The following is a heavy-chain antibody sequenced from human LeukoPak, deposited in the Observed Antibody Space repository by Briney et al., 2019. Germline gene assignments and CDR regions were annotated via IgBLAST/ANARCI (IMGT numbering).Heavy chain of an antibody. D-gene: IGHD1-26*01. CDR1: GFTFSRYW. CDR2: INSDWTNT. J-gene: IGHJ4*02. V-gene: IGHV3-74*01. Sequence: GGPLRLSCAASGFTFSRYWMFWVRQAPGEWLVWVSRINSDWTNTNYADSVKGRFSLFRDKTKNMVYMQMNSLRTEDTAIYYCGTLGVMWEVDYWGQGALVTVSS. CDR3: GTLGVMWEVDY.